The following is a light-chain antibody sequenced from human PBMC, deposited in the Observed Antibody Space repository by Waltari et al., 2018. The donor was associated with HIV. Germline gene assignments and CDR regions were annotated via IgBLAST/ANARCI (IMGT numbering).Light chain of an antibody. CDR1: SSNIGGNY. J-gene: IGLJ3*02. Sequence: QSVLTQPPSASGAPGQRVTMSCSASSSNIGGNYVYWYQHLPGSAPKLLISRNNNRPSGVPDRFSGSKSGTSASLAISGLRSEDEADYYCAAWDDSLSGVLFGGGTKLTVL. CDR2: RNN. CDR3: AAWDDSLSGVL. V-gene: IGLV1-47*01.